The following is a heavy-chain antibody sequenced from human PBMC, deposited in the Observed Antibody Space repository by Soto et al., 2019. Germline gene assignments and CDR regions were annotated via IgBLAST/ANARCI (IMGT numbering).Heavy chain of an antibody. V-gene: IGHV1-69*01. CDR2: IIPTFGTA. J-gene: IGHJ5*02. Sequence: QVQLVQSGAEVKKPGSSVKVSCKASGGTFSSYAISWVRQAPGQGLGGMGGIIPTFGTANYAQKFQGRVTITADESTSTAYMELSSLRSEDTAVYYCARVAAWSDRSGYYRWFDPWGQGTLVTVSS. CDR1: GGTFSSYA. D-gene: IGHD3-22*01. CDR3: ARVAAWSDRSGYYRWFDP.